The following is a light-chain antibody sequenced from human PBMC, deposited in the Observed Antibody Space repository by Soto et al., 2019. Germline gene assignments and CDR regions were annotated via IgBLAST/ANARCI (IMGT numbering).Light chain of an antibody. CDR1: QSVVGY. J-gene: IGKJ4*01. CDR3: QQRNNWPLT. Sequence: EIVLTQSPGTLSLSPGERATLSCRASQSVVGYISWYQQKPGQAPRILIYDASNTVPGTPARFSGSGSGTDFTLTISSLEPEDFAVYYCQQRNNWPLTFGGGTKVEIK. CDR2: DAS. V-gene: IGKV3-11*01.